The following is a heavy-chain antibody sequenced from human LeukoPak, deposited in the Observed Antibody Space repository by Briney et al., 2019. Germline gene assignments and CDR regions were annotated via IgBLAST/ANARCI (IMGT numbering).Heavy chain of an antibody. V-gene: IGHV3-30-3*01. Sequence: GGSLRLSCAASGFAFSSYAMLWVRQAPGQGLEWVAVISYDGSYKYYADSVTGQFTISRDNSKNTQYLQMSSLSTEDTALYYCARGPTRGSWPGQADYWGQGTLVTISS. CDR2: ISYDGSYK. J-gene: IGHJ4*02. CDR1: GFAFSSYA. CDR3: ARGPTRGSWPGQADY. D-gene: IGHD3-10*01.